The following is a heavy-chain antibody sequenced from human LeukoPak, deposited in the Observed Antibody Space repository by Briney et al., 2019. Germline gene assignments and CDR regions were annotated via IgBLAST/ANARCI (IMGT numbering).Heavy chain of an antibody. D-gene: IGHD3-22*01. V-gene: IGHV1-18*01. CDR2: ISAYNGNT. Sequence: GASVKVSCKASGYTFTSYGISWVRQAPGQGLEWMGWISAYNGNTNYAQKLQGRVTMTTDTSTSTAYMELRSLRPDDTAVYYCARDGRSDYYDSSGYYYGGGFDYWGQGTLVTVSS. CDR3: ARDGRSDYYDSSGYYYGGGFDY. CDR1: GYTFTSYG. J-gene: IGHJ4*02.